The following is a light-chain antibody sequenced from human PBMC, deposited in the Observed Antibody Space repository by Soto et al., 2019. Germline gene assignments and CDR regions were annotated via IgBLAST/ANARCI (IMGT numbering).Light chain of an antibody. CDR2: GAS. V-gene: IGKV3-20*01. CDR3: QQYASSPLT. J-gene: IGKJ4*01. Sequence: EIVLTQSPGTLSLSSGERATLSCRASQSVRSNYLAWYQQKTGQAPRLLIYGASSRATGIPDRFGGSGSGTDFTLTISRLEPEDIAVYYCQQYASSPLTFGGGTKVEIK. CDR1: QSVRSNY.